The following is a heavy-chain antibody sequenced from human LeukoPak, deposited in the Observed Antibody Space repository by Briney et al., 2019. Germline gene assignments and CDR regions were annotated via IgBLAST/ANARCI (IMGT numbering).Heavy chain of an antibody. J-gene: IGHJ4*02. CDR1: GGSTSSDY. Sequence: PSETLSLTCSVSGGSTSSDYWSWIRQPPGKGLEWIGDILYSGSTNYDPSLKSRFTISVDTSKNLFSLKLTSVTAADTAIYYCARTVYSSGWLFDYWGQGSLVTVSS. CDR2: ILYSGST. V-gene: IGHV4-59*01. CDR3: ARTVYSSGWLFDY. D-gene: IGHD6-19*01.